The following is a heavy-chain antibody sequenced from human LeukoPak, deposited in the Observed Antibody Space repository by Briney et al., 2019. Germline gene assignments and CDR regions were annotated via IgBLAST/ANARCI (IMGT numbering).Heavy chain of an antibody. Sequence: GASVKVSCKASGYTFTSYGISWVRQAPGQGLEWMGWISAYNGNTNYAQKLQGRVTMTTDTSTSTAYMELRSLRSDDTAVYYCASRIAAAGTDYYYMDVWGKGTTVTISS. CDR1: GYTFTSYG. V-gene: IGHV1-18*01. J-gene: IGHJ6*03. CDR3: ASRIAAAGTDYYYMDV. CDR2: ISAYNGNT. D-gene: IGHD6-13*01.